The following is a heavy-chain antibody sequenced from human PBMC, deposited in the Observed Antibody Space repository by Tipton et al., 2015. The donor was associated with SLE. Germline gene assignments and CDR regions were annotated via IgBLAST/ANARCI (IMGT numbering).Heavy chain of an antibody. D-gene: IGHD2-2*01. V-gene: IGHV4-34*01. CDR3: ARDPSWGLDY. CDR2: INHSGST. J-gene: IGHJ4*02. Sequence: TLSLTCAVYGGSFSGYYWSWIRQPPGKGLEWIGEINHSGSTNHNPSLKSRVTISVDTSKNQFSLKLSSVTAADTAVYYCARDPSWGLDYWGQGTLVTVSS. CDR1: GGSFSGYY.